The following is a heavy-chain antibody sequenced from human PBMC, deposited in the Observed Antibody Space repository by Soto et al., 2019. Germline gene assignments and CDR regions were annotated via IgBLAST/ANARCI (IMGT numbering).Heavy chain of an antibody. CDR2: IYYSGST. CDR1: GGSISSSSYY. CDR3: ARLSVVRGALDY. V-gene: IGHV4-39*01. Sequence: SETLSLTCTVSGGSISSSSYYWGWIRQPPGKGLEWIGSIYYSGSTYYNPSLKSRVTISVDTSKNQFSLKLSSVTAADTAVYYCARLSVVRGALDYWGQGTLVTVSS. J-gene: IGHJ4*02. D-gene: IGHD3-10*01.